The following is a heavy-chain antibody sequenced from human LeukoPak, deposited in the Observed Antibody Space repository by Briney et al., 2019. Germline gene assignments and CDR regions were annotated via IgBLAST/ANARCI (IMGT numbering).Heavy chain of an antibody. D-gene: IGHD1-14*01. J-gene: IGHJ2*01. Sequence: SETLSLTCTVSGGSISSGSYYWSWVRQSPEKGLEWIASLLYSGSTHYNPSLRSRVAISGDTSNNQFSLILTSVTTTDTAVYYCARTGRRGYFDFWGRGTLVTVSS. CDR1: GGSISSGSYY. CDR2: LLYSGST. CDR3: ARTGRRGYFDF. V-gene: IGHV4-61*01.